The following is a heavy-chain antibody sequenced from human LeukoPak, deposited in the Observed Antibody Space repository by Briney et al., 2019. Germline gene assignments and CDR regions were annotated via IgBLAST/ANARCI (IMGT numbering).Heavy chain of an antibody. J-gene: IGHJ4*02. V-gene: IGHV3-23*01. D-gene: IGHD1-26*01. Sequence: PGGSLRLSCAASGFTFSSYAMSWVRQAPGKGLEWVSAISGSGASTYYADSVKGRFTISRDNSKNTLYLQMNSLRAEDTAVYYCAKDGSQSLLPNYFDYWGQGTLVTVSS. CDR3: AKDGSQSLLPNYFDY. CDR1: GFTFSSYA. CDR2: ISGSGAST.